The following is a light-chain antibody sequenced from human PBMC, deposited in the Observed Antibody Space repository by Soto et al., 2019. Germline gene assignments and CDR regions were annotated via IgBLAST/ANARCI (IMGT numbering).Light chain of an antibody. V-gene: IGKV1-39*01. Sequence: DIQITHYPSTLSASVGDRVTMTCRASQSISDRLAWYQRKPGKAPKLLIYAASSLQSGVPSRFSGSGSGTDVTLTISSLQPEDVETYYCQQRYSNPRTFGQGTQVDIK. CDR2: AAS. CDR1: QSISDR. CDR3: QQRYSNPRT. J-gene: IGKJ1*01.